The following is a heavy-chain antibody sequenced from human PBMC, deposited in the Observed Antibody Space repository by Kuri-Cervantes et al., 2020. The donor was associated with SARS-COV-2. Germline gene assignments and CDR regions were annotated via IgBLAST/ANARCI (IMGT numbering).Heavy chain of an antibody. V-gene: IGHV3-23*01. Sequence: GESLKISCATSGFTFKNYGMSWVRQAPGKGLEWVSAISGSGVSTHYADSVKGRFTISRDHSKNTVYLQLRSLRVEDTAVYYCAKDYSGSGFYLGLDYWGQGILVTVSS. J-gene: IGHJ4*02. D-gene: IGHD3-22*01. CDR3: AKDYSGSGFYLGLDY. CDR2: ISGSGVST. CDR1: GFTFKNYG.